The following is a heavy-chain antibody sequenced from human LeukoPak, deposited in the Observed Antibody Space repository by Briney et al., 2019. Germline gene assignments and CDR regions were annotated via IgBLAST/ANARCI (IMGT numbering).Heavy chain of an antibody. Sequence: GGSLRLSCAASGFTFSSYGMHWVRQAPGKGLEWVAFIRYDGSNKYYADSVKGRFTISRDNSKNTLYLQMNSLRAEDTAVYYCAKFQVGYYDSPSVCWGQGTLVTVSS. D-gene: IGHD3-22*01. J-gene: IGHJ4*02. CDR2: IRYDGSNK. CDR1: GFTFSSYG. CDR3: AKFQVGYYDSPSVC. V-gene: IGHV3-30*02.